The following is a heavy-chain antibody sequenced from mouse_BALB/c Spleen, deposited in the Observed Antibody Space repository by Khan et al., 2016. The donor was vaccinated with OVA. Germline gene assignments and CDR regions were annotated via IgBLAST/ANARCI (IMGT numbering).Heavy chain of an antibody. J-gene: IGHJ2*01. V-gene: IGHV1-4*01. D-gene: IGHD3-1*01. CDR2: INPSSGYT. CDR3: ARKSTRASY. Sequence: QVQLQQSGAELVKPGASVKMSCKASGYTFTSYTMHWVKQRPGQGLDWIGYINPSSGYTKYNQKFKDTATLTADKSSSTAYMQLSSLTSEDSAVYYCARKSTRASYWGQGTTLTVSS. CDR1: GYTFTSYT.